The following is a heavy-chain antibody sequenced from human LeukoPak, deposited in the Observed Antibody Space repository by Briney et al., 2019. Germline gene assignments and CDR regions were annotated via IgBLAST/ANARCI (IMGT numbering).Heavy chain of an antibody. J-gene: IGHJ3*02. CDR2: ISWNSGSI. V-gene: IGHV3-9*03. CDR1: GFTFDDYA. Sequence: PGRSLRLSCAASGFTFDDYAMHWVRQAPGKGLEWVSGISWNSGSIGYADSVKGRFTISRDNAKNSLYLQMNSLRAEDMALYYCAKDLIKYSSGDDAFDIWGQGTMVTVSS. D-gene: IGHD6-25*01. CDR3: AKDLIKYSSGDDAFDI.